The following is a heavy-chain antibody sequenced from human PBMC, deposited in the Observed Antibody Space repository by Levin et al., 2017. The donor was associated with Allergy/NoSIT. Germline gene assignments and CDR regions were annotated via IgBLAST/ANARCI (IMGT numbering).Heavy chain of an antibody. V-gene: IGHV3-30*04. CDR2: ISDDGNNK. CDR1: GFTFSTYA. CDR3: ARERIAATGTNGFDP. Sequence: GGSLRLSCAASGFTFSTYALHWVRQAPGMGPEWVAVISDDGNNKYYADSVKGRFTISRDNSKNTLYLQMNSLRGDDTAVYYCARERIAATGTNGFDPWGQGTLVTVSS. D-gene: IGHD6-13*01. J-gene: IGHJ5*02.